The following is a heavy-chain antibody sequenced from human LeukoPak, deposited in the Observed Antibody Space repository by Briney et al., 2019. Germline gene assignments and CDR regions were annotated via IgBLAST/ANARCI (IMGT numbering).Heavy chain of an antibody. Sequence: GGSLRLSCAASGFPLNNYWMHWVRQVPGKGLVWVSRMNSEGTTTTYADSVKGRFTISRDNAKNTLHLQMNSLRVEDTAVFYCAKVRDGRSTGGTYYYYMDVWGEGTTVAVSS. CDR2: MNSEGTTT. CDR1: GFPLNNYW. D-gene: IGHD1-26*01. V-gene: IGHV3-74*01. CDR3: AKVRDGRSTGGTYYYYMDV. J-gene: IGHJ6*03.